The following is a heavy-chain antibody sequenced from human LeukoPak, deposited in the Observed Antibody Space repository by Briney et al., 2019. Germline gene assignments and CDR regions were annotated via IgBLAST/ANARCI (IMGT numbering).Heavy chain of an antibody. CDR2: ISAYNGNT. CDR3: ARDPMYYYDSSGYYKTTDY. J-gene: IGHJ4*02. CDR1: GYTFTSYG. Sequence: ASVTVSCKASGYTFTSYGISWVRQAPGQGLEWMGWISAYNGNTNYAQKLQGRVTMTTGTSTSTAYMELRSLRFDDTAVYYCARDPMYYYDSSGYYKTTDYWGQGTLVTVSS. D-gene: IGHD3-22*01. V-gene: IGHV1-18*01.